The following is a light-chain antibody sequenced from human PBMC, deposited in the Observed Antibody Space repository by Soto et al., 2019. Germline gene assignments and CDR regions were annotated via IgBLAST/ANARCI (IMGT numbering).Light chain of an antibody. CDR2: DAS. CDR1: QSVSSY. Sequence: EIVLTQSPATLSLSPGERATLSCRASQSVSSYLAWYQQKPGQAPRLLIYDASNRATGIPARFSGSGSGTDFTLTISSLEPEDFAVYYCQQRSNWNMYTSGQGTKLEIK. CDR3: QQRSNWNMYT. V-gene: IGKV3-11*01. J-gene: IGKJ2*01.